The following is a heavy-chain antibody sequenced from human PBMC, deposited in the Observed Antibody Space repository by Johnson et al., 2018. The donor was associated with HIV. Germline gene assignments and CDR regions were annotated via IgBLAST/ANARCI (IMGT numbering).Heavy chain of an antibody. Sequence: QVQLVESGGGVVQPGGSLRLSCVASGFNFTNYRMHWVRQAPGKGLEWVAFTRYDGSHRNYAASVTRRFSISRDTSKNTLYLQMNSLRAEDTAVYYCAKDQGHYYDSSSYYYVGAFDIWGQGTMVTVSS. V-gene: IGHV3-30*02. CDR2: TRYDGSHR. CDR3: AKDQGHYYDSSSYYYVGAFDI. CDR1: GFNFTNYR. D-gene: IGHD3-22*01. J-gene: IGHJ3*02.